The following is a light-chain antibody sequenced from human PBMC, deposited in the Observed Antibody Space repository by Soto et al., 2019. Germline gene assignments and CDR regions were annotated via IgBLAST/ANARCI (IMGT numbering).Light chain of an antibody. CDR3: ATWDDSLNGPV. V-gene: IGLV1-36*01. Sequence: QAVVTQAPSASEAPRQRVTISCSGSNSNIGNNAVSWYQQLPGKAPKLLIYYDDLLSSGISDRFSGSKSGTSASLAISGLQSEDEADYYCATWDDSLNGPVFGGGTKVTVL. CDR1: NSNIGNNA. CDR2: YDD. J-gene: IGLJ2*01.